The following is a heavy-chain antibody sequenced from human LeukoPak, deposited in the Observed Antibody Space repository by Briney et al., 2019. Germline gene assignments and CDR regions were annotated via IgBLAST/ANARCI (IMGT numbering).Heavy chain of an antibody. J-gene: IGHJ4*02. CDR2: IRSKAYGGTT. D-gene: IGHD3-22*01. Sequence: GGSLRLSCTASGFTFGDYAMSWVRQAPGKGLEWVGFIRSKAYGGTTEYAASVKGRFTISRDNAKNSLYLQMSSLRAEDTAVYYCARDLIYYDSSGSDYWGQGTLVTVSS. CDR3: ARDLIYYDSSGSDY. CDR1: GFTFGDYA. V-gene: IGHV3-49*04.